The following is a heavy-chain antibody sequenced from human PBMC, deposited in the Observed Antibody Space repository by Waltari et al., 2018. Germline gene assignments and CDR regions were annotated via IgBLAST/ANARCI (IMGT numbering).Heavy chain of an antibody. J-gene: IGHJ6*02. CDR3: ARGFYYYYGMDV. Sequence: QVQLQESGPGLVKPSETLSLTCAVSGYSISSGYYWGWIRQPPGKGLEWIGSIYHSGSTYYNPSLKSRVTISVDTSKNQFSLKLSSVTAADTAVYYCARGFYYYYGMDVWGQGTTVTVSS. CDR2: IYHSGST. D-gene: IGHD3-3*01. V-gene: IGHV4-38-2*01. CDR1: GYSISSGYY.